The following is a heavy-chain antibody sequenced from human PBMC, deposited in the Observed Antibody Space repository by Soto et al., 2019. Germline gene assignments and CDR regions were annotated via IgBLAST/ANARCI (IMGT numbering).Heavy chain of an antibody. D-gene: IGHD3-10*02. Sequence: QVHLEQWGAGLLKPSETLSLTCAIYNSSLGAFHWTWIRQPPGKGLEWIGELIHGGSTNYNPSLKSRVTYSLDTSKSQFSLHVMSVTAADTAFYYCARSPLSYDYVRQTWREVGDSFDVWGRGTSVTVSS. CDR2: LIHGGST. V-gene: IGHV4-34*02. CDR1: NSSLGAFH. CDR3: ARSPLSYDYVRQTWREVGDSFDV. J-gene: IGHJ3*01.